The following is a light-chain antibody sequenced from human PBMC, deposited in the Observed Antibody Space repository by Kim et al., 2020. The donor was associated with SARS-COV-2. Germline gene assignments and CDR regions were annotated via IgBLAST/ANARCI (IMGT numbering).Light chain of an antibody. CDR3: QQRGNWPPALT. Sequence: PREGATPPCMARHSIASSLAWYQQTPGQPPRLIIYDASNRATGVPDRFSASGSETDFTLTIGSLEPRDFAIYYCQQRGNWPPALTFGGGTKVDIK. V-gene: IGKV3-11*01. CDR2: DAS. CDR1: HSIASS. J-gene: IGKJ4*01.